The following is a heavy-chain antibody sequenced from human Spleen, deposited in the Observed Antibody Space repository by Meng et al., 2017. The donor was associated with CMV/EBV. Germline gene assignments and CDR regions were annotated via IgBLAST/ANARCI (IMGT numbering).Heavy chain of an antibody. D-gene: IGHD3-3*01. Sequence: GESLKISCAASGFTLSSYSMNWVRQAPGKGLEWVSYISGSGSTIYYADSVKGRFTISRDNAQNSLYLQMNSLRAEETALYHCARGTISGVGLDALDIWGQGTMVTVSS. J-gene: IGHJ3*02. V-gene: IGHV3-48*04. CDR3: ARGTISGVGLDALDI. CDR1: GFTLSSYS. CDR2: ISGSGSTI.